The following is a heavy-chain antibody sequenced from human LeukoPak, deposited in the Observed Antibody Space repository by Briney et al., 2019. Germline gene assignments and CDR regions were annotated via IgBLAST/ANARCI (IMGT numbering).Heavy chain of an antibody. V-gene: IGHV4-34*01. J-gene: IGHJ1*01. Sequence: SETLSLTCAVYGGSFSGYYWSWIRQPPGKGLEWIGEINHSGSTNYNPSLKSRVTISVDTSKNQFSLKLSSVTAADTAAYYCARSKNFRGYSYGSEYFQHWGQGTLVTVSS. CDR1: GGSFSGYY. CDR3: ARSKNFRGYSYGSEYFQH. D-gene: IGHD5-18*01. CDR2: INHSGST.